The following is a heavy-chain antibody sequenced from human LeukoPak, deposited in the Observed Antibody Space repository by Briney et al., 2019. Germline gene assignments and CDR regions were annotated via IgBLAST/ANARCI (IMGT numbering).Heavy chain of an antibody. V-gene: IGHV1-2*04. J-gene: IGHJ4*02. D-gene: IGHD3-10*01. CDR2: INPNSGGT. CDR1: GYTFTGYY. CDR3: ARSMIRGVIINSPLDY. Sequence: ASVKVSCKASGYTFTGYYMHWVRQAPGQGLEWMGWINPNSGGTNYAQKFQGWVTMTRDTSISTAYMELSRLRSDDTAVYYCARSMIRGVIINSPLDYWGQGALVTVSS.